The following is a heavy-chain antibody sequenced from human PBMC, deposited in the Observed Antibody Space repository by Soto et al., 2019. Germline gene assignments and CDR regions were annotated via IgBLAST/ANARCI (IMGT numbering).Heavy chain of an antibody. V-gene: IGHV1-3*01. CDR2: INVASGGT. J-gene: IGHJ6*02. CDR3: ARDFAPPNLLGNGFYYGMGV. Sequence: GASVKVSCKASGYNLNTYVIHWVRQAPGQGLEWMGWINVASGGTKISQKVQGRVRLTGDTSASTAYMELSSLKSEDTAAYYCARDFAPPNLLGNGFYYGMGVWGQGPTVAVSS. CDR1: GYNLNTYV. D-gene: IGHD2-15*01.